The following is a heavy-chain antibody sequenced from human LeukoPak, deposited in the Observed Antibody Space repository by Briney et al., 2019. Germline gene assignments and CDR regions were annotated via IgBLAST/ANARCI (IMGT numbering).Heavy chain of an antibody. CDR1: GYTFTGYY. CDR3: AREVEILEGLSY. D-gene: IGHD3-3*01. CDR2: IIPIFGTA. J-gene: IGHJ4*02. Sequence: ASVKVSCKASGYTFTGYYMHWVRQAPGQGLEWMGGIIPIFGTANYAQKFQGRVTITADESTSTAYMELSSLRSEDTAVYYCAREVEILEGLSYWGQGTLVTVSS. V-gene: IGHV1-69*13.